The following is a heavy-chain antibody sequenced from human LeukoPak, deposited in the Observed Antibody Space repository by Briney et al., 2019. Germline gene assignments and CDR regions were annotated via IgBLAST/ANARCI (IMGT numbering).Heavy chain of an antibody. J-gene: IGHJ4*02. V-gene: IGHV4-39*01. CDR1: GGSISSSSYY. CDR3: ARAYYSSNWFGGYY. Sequence: SETLSLTCTVSGGSISSSSYYWGWIRQPPGRGLEWIATIYYGGSTFYNPSLKSRVTISVDTSKNQFSLKLSSVTPADTAVYHCARAYYSSNWFGGYYWGQGSLVTVSS. D-gene: IGHD6-13*01. CDR2: IYYGGST.